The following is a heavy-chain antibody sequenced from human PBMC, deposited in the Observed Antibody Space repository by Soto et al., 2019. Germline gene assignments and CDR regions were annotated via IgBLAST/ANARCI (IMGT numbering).Heavy chain of an antibody. D-gene: IGHD4-17*01. CDR2: LSANSGNK. CDR3: ARVVNAGDYGDSGRNYFDY. CDR1: GYTFTTYG. V-gene: IGHV1-18*04. J-gene: IGHJ4*01. Sequence: QGQLLQSGAEVKKPGASVKVSCKTSGYTFTTYGINWVPQAPGKGREWMGWLSANSGNKNYEKKLQARIPVTKDTSTNTADMDRRSLSSDDTAVYDFARVVNAGDYGDSGRNYFDYWGNGTLVTVSS.